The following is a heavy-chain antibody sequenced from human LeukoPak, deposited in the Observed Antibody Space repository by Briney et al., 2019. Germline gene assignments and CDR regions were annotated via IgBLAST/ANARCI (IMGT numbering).Heavy chain of an antibody. CDR1: GFTFSSYG. CDR3: RGYYYDSSGFDY. CDR2: IRYDGSNK. Sequence: GGSLRLSCAASGFTFSSYGMHWVRQAPGKGLEWVAFIRYDGSNKYYADSVKGRFTISRDNSKSTLYLQMNSLRAEDTAVYYCRGYYYDSSGFDYWGQGTLVTVSS. V-gene: IGHV3-30*02. D-gene: IGHD3-22*01. J-gene: IGHJ4*02.